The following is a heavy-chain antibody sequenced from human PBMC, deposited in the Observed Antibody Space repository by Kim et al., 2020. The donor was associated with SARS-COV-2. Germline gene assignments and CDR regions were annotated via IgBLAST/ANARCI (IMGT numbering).Heavy chain of an antibody. Sequence: GGSLRLSCEASGFIFSDYFMTWVRQTPGKGLEWISYISGTGSYIEYADSVKGRFTISRDNARNSLYLQMDSLRVEDTAIYYCGRGNVEVGYWGQGTVLTV. CDR3: GRGNVEVGY. CDR2: ISGTGSYI. V-gene: IGHV3-11*06. CDR1: GFIFSDYF. J-gene: IGHJ4*02.